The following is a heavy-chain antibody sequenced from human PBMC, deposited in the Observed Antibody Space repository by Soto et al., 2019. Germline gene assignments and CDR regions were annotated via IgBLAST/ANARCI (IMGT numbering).Heavy chain of an antibody. V-gene: IGHV4-39*01. D-gene: IGHD6-19*01. Sequence: QLQLQESGPGLVKPSETLSLTCTVSGGSISSSSYYWGWIRQPPGKGLEWIGSIYYSGSTYYNPSLKSPVTLSVDTSKNQFSLKLSSVTAADTAVYYCASHAVHSSGFTDYWGQGTLVTVSS. CDR2: IYYSGST. J-gene: IGHJ4*02. CDR1: GGSISSSSYY. CDR3: ASHAVHSSGFTDY.